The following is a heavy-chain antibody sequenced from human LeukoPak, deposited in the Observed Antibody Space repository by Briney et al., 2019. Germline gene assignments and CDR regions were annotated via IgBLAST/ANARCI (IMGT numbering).Heavy chain of an antibody. CDR2: ISYDGSKK. CDR1: GFTFSSYA. D-gene: IGHD6-13*01. Sequence: PGRSLRLSCAASGFTFSSYAMHWVRQAPGKGLEWVAVISYDGSKKYYADSVKGRFTISRDNSKNTLYLQMNSVRAEDTAVYYCARRPSIAAAGRVLDYWGQGTLVSVSS. J-gene: IGHJ4*02. CDR3: ARRPSIAAAGRVLDY. V-gene: IGHV3-30-3*01.